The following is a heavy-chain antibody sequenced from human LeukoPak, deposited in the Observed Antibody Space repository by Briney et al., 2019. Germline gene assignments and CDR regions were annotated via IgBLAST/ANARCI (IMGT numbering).Heavy chain of an antibody. CDR1: GFTVSSNY. J-gene: IGHJ4*02. V-gene: IGHV3-15*01. CDR3: TTPTTHFDFWSGYRYYFDY. D-gene: IGHD3-3*01. CDR2: IKSRSDGGTT. Sequence: NPGGSLRLSCAASGFTVSSNYMSWVRQAPGKGLEWVGRIKSRSDGGTTDYAAPVKGRFTISRDDSKNTLYLQMNSLKTEDTAVYYCTTPTTHFDFWSGYRYYFDYWGQGTLVTVSS.